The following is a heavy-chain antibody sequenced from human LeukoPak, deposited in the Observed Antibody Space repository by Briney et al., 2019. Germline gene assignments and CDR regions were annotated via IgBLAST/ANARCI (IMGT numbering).Heavy chain of an antibody. Sequence: HPGGSLRLSCAASGFTFSSYGMSWVRQAPGKGLEWVSAISGSGGSTYYADSVKGRFTISRDNSKNTLYLQMNSLRAEDTAVYYCAKNPPYWVGYYYYMDVWGKGTTVTISS. CDR2: ISGSGGST. J-gene: IGHJ6*03. CDR1: GFTFSSYG. V-gene: IGHV3-23*01. CDR3: AKNPPYWVGYYYYMDV. D-gene: IGHD2-21*01.